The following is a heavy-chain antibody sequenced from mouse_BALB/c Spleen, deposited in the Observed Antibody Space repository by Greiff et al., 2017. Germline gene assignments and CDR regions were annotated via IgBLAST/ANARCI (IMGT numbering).Heavy chain of an antibody. CDR1: GFTFTDYY. D-gene: IGHD1-1*01. CDR3: ARGTTVLFDY. V-gene: IGHV7-3*02. J-gene: IGHJ2*01. CDR2: IRNKANGYTT. Sequence: EVKVVESGGGLVQPGGSLRLSCATSGFTFTDYYMSWVRQPPGKALEWLGFIRNKANGYTTEYSASVKGRFTISRDNSQSILYLQMNTLRAEDSATYYCARGTTVLFDYWGQGTTLTVSS.